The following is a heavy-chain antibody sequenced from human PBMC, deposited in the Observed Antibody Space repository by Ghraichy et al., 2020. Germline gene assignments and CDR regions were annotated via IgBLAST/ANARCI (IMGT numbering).Heavy chain of an antibody. CDR2: INSDGSST. D-gene: IGHD1-26*01. J-gene: IGHJ3*02. CDR3: ARGLSFSGSYPNYAFDI. CDR1: GFTFSSYW. Sequence: GGSLRLSCAASGFTFSSYWMHWVRQAPGKGLVWVSRINSDGSSTSYADSVKGRFTISRDNAKNTLYLQMNSLRAEDTAVYYCARGLSFSGSYPNYAFDIWGQGTMVTVSS. V-gene: IGHV3-74*01.